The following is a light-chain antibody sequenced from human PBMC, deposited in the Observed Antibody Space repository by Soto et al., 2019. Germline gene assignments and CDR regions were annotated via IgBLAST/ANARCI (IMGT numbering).Light chain of an antibody. J-gene: IGKJ3*01. CDR3: QQLNSYPRT. CDR1: LGISSY. Sequence: IQLTQSPSSLSASVGDRVIITCRASLGISSYLAWYQQKPGKAPKLLISAASTLQSGVPSRFSGSGSGTDFTLTSSSLQPEDFATYYCQQLNSYPRTFGPGTKVDIK. CDR2: AAS. V-gene: IGKV1-9*01.